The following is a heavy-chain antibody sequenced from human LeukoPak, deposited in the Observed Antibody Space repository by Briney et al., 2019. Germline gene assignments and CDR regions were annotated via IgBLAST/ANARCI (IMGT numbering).Heavy chain of an antibody. J-gene: IGHJ4*02. Sequence: GGSLRLSCAASGFTFSSYSMNWVRQAPGKGLEWVSSISSSSSYIYYADSVKGRFTISRDNSKNTLYLQMNSLRAEDTAVYYCANSDYYDSSGYPYYFDYWGQGTLVTVSS. CDR2: ISSSSSYI. CDR3: ANSDYYDSSGYPYYFDY. CDR1: GFTFSSYS. V-gene: IGHV3-21*04. D-gene: IGHD3-22*01.